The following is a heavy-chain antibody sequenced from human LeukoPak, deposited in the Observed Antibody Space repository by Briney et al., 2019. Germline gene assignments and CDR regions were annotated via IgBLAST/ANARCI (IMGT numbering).Heavy chain of an antibody. CDR3: ARNQAVAGNHGAMDI. Sequence: PSETLSLICTVSGGSISSYYWSWIRQPPGKGLEWIGYIYYSGSAYYNTSLNSRVTMSVDTSKNQFSLKLSSVTAVDTAVYYCARNQAVAGNHGAMDIWGQGTMVTVSS. V-gene: IGHV4-59*04. CDR1: GGSISSYY. CDR2: IYYSGSA. D-gene: IGHD6-19*01. J-gene: IGHJ3*02.